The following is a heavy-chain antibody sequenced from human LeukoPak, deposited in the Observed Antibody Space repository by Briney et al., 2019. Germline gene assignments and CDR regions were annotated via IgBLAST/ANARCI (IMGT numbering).Heavy chain of an antibody. CDR2: INHSGST. D-gene: IGHD2-2*02. CDR1: GGSFSGYY. Sequence: SETLSLTCAVYGGSFSGYYWSWIRQPPGKGLEWIGEINHSGSTNYNPSLKSRVTISVDTSKNQFSLKLSSMTAADTAVYYCASLYGHFDYWGQGTLVTVSS. V-gene: IGHV4-34*01. CDR3: ASLYGHFDY. J-gene: IGHJ4*02.